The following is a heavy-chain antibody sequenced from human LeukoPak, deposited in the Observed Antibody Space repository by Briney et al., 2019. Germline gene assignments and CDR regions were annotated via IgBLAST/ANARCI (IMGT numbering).Heavy chain of an antibody. D-gene: IGHD3-10*01. J-gene: IGHJ4*02. CDR1: GYTFTGYY. V-gene: IGHV1-2*06. CDR3: ARDSGNYYGSGSYRFNDY. Sequence: ASVKVSCKASGYTFTGYYMHWVRQAPGQGLEWMGRINPNSGGTNYAQKFQGRVTMTRDTSISTAYMELSRLRSDDTAVYYCARDSGNYYGSGSYRFNDYWGQGTLVTFSS. CDR2: INPNSGGT.